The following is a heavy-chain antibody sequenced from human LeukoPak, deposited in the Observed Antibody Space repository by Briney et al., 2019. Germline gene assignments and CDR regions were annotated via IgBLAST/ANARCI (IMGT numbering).Heavy chain of an antibody. Sequence: GGSLRLSCAASGFTFRSYGMHWVRQAPGKGLEWVAVISYDESNKYYADSVKGRFTISRDNSKNTLYLQMSSLRAEDTAVYYCAKDLYGFSSSTDAFDIWGQGTMATVSS. CDR2: ISYDESNK. J-gene: IGHJ3*02. CDR3: AKDLYGFSSSTDAFDI. D-gene: IGHD6-13*01. CDR1: GFTFRSYG. V-gene: IGHV3-30*18.